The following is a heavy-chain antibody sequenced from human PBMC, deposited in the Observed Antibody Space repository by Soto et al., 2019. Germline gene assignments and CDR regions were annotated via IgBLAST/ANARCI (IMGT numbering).Heavy chain of an antibody. CDR2: ISYDGSNK. D-gene: IGHD6-13*01. J-gene: IGHJ5*02. CDR3: AKVPGIAAAGLLDP. Sequence: QVQLVESGGGVVQPGRSLRLSCAASGFTFSSYGMHWVRQAPGKGLEWVAVISYDGSNKYYADSVKGRFTISRDNSKNTLYLQMNSLRAEDTAVYYCAKVPGIAAAGLLDPWCQGALVTVSS. CDR1: GFTFSSYG. V-gene: IGHV3-30*18.